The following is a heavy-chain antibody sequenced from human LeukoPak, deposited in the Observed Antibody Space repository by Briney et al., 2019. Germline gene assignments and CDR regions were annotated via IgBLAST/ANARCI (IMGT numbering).Heavy chain of an antibody. Sequence: SGGSLTLSCAASGFTFSSYAMHWVRQAPGKGLEWVAVISYDGSNKYYADSVKGRFTISRENSKTTLYLQMNSLRDEDTAVYYCAGEPTLGNYYYYYYMDVWGKGTTVTVSS. CDR2: ISYDGSNK. D-gene: IGHD7-27*01. CDR3: AGEPTLGNYYYYYYMDV. J-gene: IGHJ6*03. V-gene: IGHV3-30*01. CDR1: GFTFSSYA.